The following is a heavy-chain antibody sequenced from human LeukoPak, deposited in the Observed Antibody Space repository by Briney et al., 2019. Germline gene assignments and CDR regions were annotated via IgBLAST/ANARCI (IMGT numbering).Heavy chain of an antibody. Sequence: ASVKVSCKASGYTFTSYGISWVRQAPGQGLEWMGWISAYNGNTNYAQKLQGRVTLTRDTSTSTVYMELSSLRSEDTAAYYCARGDHIAVVPAANGVRGENYFDYRGQGTMVTVSS. CDR1: GYTFTSYG. CDR2: ISAYNGNT. V-gene: IGHV1-18*01. J-gene: IGHJ4*02. D-gene: IGHD2-2*01. CDR3: ARGDHIAVVPAANGVRGENYFDY.